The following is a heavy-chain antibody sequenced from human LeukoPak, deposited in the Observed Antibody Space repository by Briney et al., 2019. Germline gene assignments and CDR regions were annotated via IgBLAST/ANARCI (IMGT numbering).Heavy chain of an antibody. CDR3: AKDRVEMAAIDFFQH. D-gene: IGHD5-24*01. Sequence: GRSLRLSCAASGFTFSGYFMHWVRQAPGKGLEWVAIISSDGNTKYYADSVKGRFTISRGNSRNTLYLQMNSLRAEDTAVYYCAKDRVEMAAIDFFQHWGQGTLVTVSS. V-gene: IGHV3-30-3*01. CDR1: GFTFSGYF. CDR2: ISSDGNTK. J-gene: IGHJ1*01.